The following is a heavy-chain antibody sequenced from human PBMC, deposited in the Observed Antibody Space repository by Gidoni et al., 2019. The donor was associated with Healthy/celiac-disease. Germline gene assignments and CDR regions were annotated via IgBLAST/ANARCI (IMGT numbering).Heavy chain of an antibody. Sequence: QLQLQESGSGLVKPSQTLSLTCAVSGGSISSGGSSWSWIRQPPGKGLEWIGYIYHSGSTYYNPSLKSRVTISVDRSKNQFSLKLSSVTAADTAVYYCAREVITFGGVKRYYYGMDVWGQGTTVTVSS. CDR1: GGSISSGGSS. CDR2: IYHSGST. D-gene: IGHD3-16*01. J-gene: IGHJ6*02. V-gene: IGHV4-30-2*01. CDR3: AREVITFGGVKRYYYGMDV.